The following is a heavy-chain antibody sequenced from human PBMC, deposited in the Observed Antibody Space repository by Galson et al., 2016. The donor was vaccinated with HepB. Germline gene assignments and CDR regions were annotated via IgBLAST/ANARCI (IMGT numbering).Heavy chain of an antibody. CDR2: INDNGGTT. V-gene: IGHV3-64D*09. CDR3: VKTFGYGYGIHFFDC. Sequence: SLRLSCAASGFTFSSYTLHWVRQAPGKGLEYVSAINDNGGTTYYADSVKGRFTISRDNSKNTLYPQMSSLRAEDTAVYYCVKTFGYGYGIHFFDCWGQGTLVTVSS. J-gene: IGHJ4*02. D-gene: IGHD5-18*01. CDR1: GFTFSSYT.